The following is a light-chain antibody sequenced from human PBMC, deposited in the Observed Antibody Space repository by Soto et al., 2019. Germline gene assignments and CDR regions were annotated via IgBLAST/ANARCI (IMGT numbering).Light chain of an antibody. J-gene: IGKJ1*01. CDR3: KQYGSSWT. CDR1: QSVSRNF. V-gene: IGKV3-20*01. CDR2: GAS. Sequence: EIVLTQSPGTLSLSPGERATLSCRAGQSVSRNFLAWYQQKPGQTPRLNIYGASSRATGIPDRFSGSGSGTDFTLTINRLEPEDFALYYCKQYGSSWTFGQGTKVEIK.